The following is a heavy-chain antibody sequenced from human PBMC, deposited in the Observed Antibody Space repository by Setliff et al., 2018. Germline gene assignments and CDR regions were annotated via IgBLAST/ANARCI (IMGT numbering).Heavy chain of an antibody. Sequence: ASVKVSCKASGGTFSSYGISWVRQAPGQGLEWMGWNNDGNDNTHYSQKFQGRVTITRDTSASTVYMELSSVRSEDTAVYYCAREQFVGDYWGQGTLVTVSS. CDR1: GGTFSSYG. CDR2: NNDGNDNT. CDR3: AREQFVGDY. V-gene: IGHV1-3*01. D-gene: IGHD3-10*01. J-gene: IGHJ4*02.